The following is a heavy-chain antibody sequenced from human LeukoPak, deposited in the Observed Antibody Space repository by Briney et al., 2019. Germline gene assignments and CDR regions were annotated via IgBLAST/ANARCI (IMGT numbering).Heavy chain of an antibody. CDR3: TTYGDADAFDI. V-gene: IGHV3-15*01. J-gene: IGHJ3*02. CDR2: IKSKTDGGTT. CDR1: GFTVSRNY. Sequence: PGGSLRLSCAASGFTVSRNYMSWVRQAPGKGLEWVGRIKSKTDGGTTDYAAPVKGRFTISRDDSKNTLYLQMNSLKTEDTAVYYCTTYGDADAFDIWGQGTMVTVSS. D-gene: IGHD4-17*01.